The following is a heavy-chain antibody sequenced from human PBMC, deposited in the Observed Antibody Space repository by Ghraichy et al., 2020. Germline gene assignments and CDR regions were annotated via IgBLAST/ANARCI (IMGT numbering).Heavy chain of an antibody. J-gene: IGHJ3*02. CDR2: ISGSGDST. CDR1: GFTFSSYA. V-gene: IGHV3-23*01. D-gene: IGHD2-8*01. CDR3: AKPKPRVIMVYEAFDI. Sequence: LSITCAASGFTFSSYAMSWVRQAPGKGLEWVSVISGSGDSTYYADSVKGRFTISRDNSKKTLYLPMNSLRAEDTAVYYCAKPKPRVIMVYEAFDIWGQGTMVTVSS.